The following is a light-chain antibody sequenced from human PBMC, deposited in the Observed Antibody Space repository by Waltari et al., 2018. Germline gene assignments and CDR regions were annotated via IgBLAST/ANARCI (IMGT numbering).Light chain of an antibody. CDR3: CSYAGSSTYWV. J-gene: IGLJ3*02. Sequence: QSALTQPASVSGSPGQSITISCTGTSSDVGSYNLVSWYQQHPGKAPKLRIYEVSRRPSGVSNRFAGSNSGNTASLTISGLQAEDEADYYCCSYAGSSTYWVFGGGTKLTVL. CDR2: EVS. V-gene: IGLV2-23*02. CDR1: SSDVGSYNL.